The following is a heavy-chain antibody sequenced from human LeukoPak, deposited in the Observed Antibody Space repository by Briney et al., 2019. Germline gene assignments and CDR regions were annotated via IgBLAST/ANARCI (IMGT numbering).Heavy chain of an antibody. CDR1: GGSISSGYY. D-gene: IGHD6-13*01. CDR3: ARQHGGQYSSSWFDY. CDR2: INHSGST. V-gene: IGHV4-34*01. Sequence: SETLSLTCTVSGGSISSGYYWSWIRQPPGKGLEWIGEINHSGSTNYNPSLKSRVTVSVDTSKNQFSLKLSSVTAADTAVYYCARQHGGQYSSSWFDYWGQGTLVSVSS. J-gene: IGHJ5*01.